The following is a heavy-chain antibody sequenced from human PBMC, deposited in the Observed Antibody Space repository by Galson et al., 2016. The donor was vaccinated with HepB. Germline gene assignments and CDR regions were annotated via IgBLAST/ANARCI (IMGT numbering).Heavy chain of an antibody. D-gene: IGHD6-13*01. CDR2: MRDSGNT. J-gene: IGHJ4*01. CDR1: GGSISGVY. Sequence: SETLSLTCSVSGGSISGVYWSWTRQPPGKGLEWIAYMRDSGNTNYNPSLKSRVTISVDTSIYQFSLRLTSVIAADTAIYYCVRLGTAAAVANRRGSLYWGHGTRVTVSS. CDR3: VRLGTAAAVANRRGSLY. V-gene: IGHV4-59*08.